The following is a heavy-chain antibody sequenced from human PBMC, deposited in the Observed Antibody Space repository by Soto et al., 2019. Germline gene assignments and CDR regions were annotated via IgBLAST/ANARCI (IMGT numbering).Heavy chain of an antibody. CDR3: ARPHGGPYAFDI. CDR1: GGSISSYY. CDR2: IYGSGNT. Sequence: SETLSLTCAFPGGSISSYYWSWIRQPPGKGLEWIGYIYGSGNTNYNPSLNSRVIISIDTSQNQLSLKLTSVTAANTAVYYCARPHGGPYAFDIWGRGTMVTVSS. V-gene: IGHV4-59*01. J-gene: IGHJ3*02. D-gene: IGHD3-10*01.